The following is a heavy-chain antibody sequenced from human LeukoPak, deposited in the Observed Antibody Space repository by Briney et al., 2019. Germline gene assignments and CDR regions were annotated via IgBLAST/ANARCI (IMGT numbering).Heavy chain of an antibody. CDR3: ARVDTAMVIDY. J-gene: IGHJ4*02. Sequence: SVKVSCKASVGTFSSYAISWVRQAPGQGLEWMGRIIPILGIANYAQKFQGRVMITADKSTSTAYMELSSLRSEDTAVYYCARVDTAMVIDYWGQGTLVTVSS. CDR1: VGTFSSYA. CDR2: IIPILGIA. D-gene: IGHD5-18*01. V-gene: IGHV1-69*04.